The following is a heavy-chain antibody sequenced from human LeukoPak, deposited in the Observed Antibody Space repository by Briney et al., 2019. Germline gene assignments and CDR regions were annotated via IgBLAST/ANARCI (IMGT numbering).Heavy chain of an antibody. CDR1: GFSFSSYA. J-gene: IGHJ5*02. Sequence: GGSLRLSCAASGFSFSSYAMNWVRQAPGKGLEWVSPISAGGSSTYYADSVKGRFTISRDNSKNTLYLQMNSLRAEDTAVYYCAKGGYCSSSSCYYGWFDPWGQGTLVTVSS. CDR3: AKGGYCSSSSCYYGWFDP. V-gene: IGHV3-23*01. CDR2: ISAGGSST. D-gene: IGHD2-2*01.